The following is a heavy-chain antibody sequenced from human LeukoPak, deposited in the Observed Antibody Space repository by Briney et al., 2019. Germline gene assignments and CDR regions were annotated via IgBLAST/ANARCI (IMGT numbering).Heavy chain of an antibody. D-gene: IGHD1/OR15-1a*01. CDR1: GGSISSSSYY. V-gene: IGHV4-39*01. CDR2: IYYSGST. J-gene: IGHJ5*02. Sequence: SETLSLTCTVSGGSISSSSYYWGWIRQPPGKGLEWIGSIYYSGSTYYNPSLKSRVTISVDTSKNQFSLKLSSVTAADTAVYYCARGTRATFHWFDPWGQGTLVTVSS. CDR3: ARGTRATFHWFDP.